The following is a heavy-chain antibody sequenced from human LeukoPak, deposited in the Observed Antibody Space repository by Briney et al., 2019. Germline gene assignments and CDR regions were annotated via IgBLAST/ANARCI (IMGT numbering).Heavy chain of an antibody. D-gene: IGHD2-15*01. CDR1: GFTFSSYW. Sequence: GGSLRLSCAASGFTFSSYWMSWVRQAPGKGLEWVANIKQDGSEKYYADSVKGRFTISRDNAKNSLYLQMNSLRAEDTAVYYCARGPLGYCSGGSCYQPFDYWGQGTLVTVSS. J-gene: IGHJ4*02. V-gene: IGHV3-7*01. CDR3: ARGPLGYCSGGSCYQPFDY. CDR2: IKQDGSEK.